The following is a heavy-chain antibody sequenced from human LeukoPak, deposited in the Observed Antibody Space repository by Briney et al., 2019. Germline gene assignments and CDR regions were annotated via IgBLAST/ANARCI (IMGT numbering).Heavy chain of an antibody. V-gene: IGHV4-59*05. CDR2: IYYSGST. CDR3: ASNRILWLRASFDI. D-gene: IGHD5-12*01. Sequence: SETLSLTCTVSGGSISSYYWSWIRQPPGKGLEWIGSIYYSGSTYYNPSLKSRVTISVDTSKNQFSLKLSSVTAADTAVYYCASNRILWLRASFDIWGQGTMVTASS. J-gene: IGHJ3*02. CDR1: GGSISSYY.